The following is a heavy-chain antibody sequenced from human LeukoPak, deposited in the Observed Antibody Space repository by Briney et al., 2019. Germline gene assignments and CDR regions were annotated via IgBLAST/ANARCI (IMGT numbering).Heavy chain of an antibody. CDR1: GYSFTSYW. D-gene: IGHD5-24*01. CDR3: ARPAGDGYKPFDY. Sequence: GESLKSSCKGAGYSFTSYWIGWVRQMPGKGLEWMGVIYPGDSDTRYSPSFQGLVTSSADQSIGTAYLQWSSPKASDNAMYYCARPAGDGYKPFDYWGQGTLVTVSS. J-gene: IGHJ4*02. V-gene: IGHV5-51*01. CDR2: IYPGDSDT.